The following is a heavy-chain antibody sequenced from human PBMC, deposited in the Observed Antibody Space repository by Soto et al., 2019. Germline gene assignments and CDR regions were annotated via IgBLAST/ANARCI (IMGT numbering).Heavy chain of an antibody. CDR2: INPETGGT. Sequence: VQLVQSGADVKPPGASVRVSCKASGYTFTGYYVHWVREAPGQGLEWMGWINPETGGTSYAQKFQGRVTLSRDTSINTAYLELSRLRFDDAAVYFCARERYQVISDGMDVWGQGTTVTVSS. CDR3: ARERYQVISDGMDV. CDR1: GYTFTGYY. V-gene: IGHV1-2*02. J-gene: IGHJ6*02. D-gene: IGHD2-2*01.